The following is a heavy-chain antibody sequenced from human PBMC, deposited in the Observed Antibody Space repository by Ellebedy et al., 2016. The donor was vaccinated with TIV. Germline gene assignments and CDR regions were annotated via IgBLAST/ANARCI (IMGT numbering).Heavy chain of an antibody. Sequence: PSETLSLTCAVYGGSFSNFYWSWVRQPPGKGLEWIGEISDGGSTNYNPPRKSRVTVSLDTSGSQFSLRLTSVTAADTAVYYCARGPPVRYFDWLPNDALDIWGQGTMVTVSS. J-gene: IGHJ3*02. V-gene: IGHV4-34*01. CDR1: GGSFSNFY. CDR3: ARGPPVRYFDWLPNDALDI. D-gene: IGHD3-9*01. CDR2: ISDGGST.